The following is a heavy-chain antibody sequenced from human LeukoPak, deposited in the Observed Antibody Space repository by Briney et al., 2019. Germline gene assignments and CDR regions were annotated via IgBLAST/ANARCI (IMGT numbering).Heavy chain of an antibody. CDR2: IYTSGST. Sequence: PSETLSLTCTVSGGSISSGSYYWSWIRQPAGKGLEWIGRIYTSGSTNYNPSLKSRVTISVDTSKNQFSLKLSSVTAADTAVYYCARVLIYYYYMDVWGKGTTVTISS. V-gene: IGHV4-61*02. CDR1: GGSISSGSYY. CDR3: ARVLIYYYYMDV. J-gene: IGHJ6*03.